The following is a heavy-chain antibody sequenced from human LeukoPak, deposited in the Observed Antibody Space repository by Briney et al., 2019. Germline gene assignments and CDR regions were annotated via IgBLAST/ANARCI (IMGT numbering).Heavy chain of an antibody. J-gene: IGHJ4*02. CDR3: AIWASGNY. D-gene: IGHD3-10*01. V-gene: IGHV3-7*01. CDR2: MDPSGSQN. Sequence: GGCLRLSCAASGFTFTRSCLNSARQAPGGGLEWVANMDPSGSQNRYVDSVKGRFTISKDNPGTSLYLEMSSLRTEDTAIYYCAIWASGNYWGQGTLVTVSS. CDR1: GFTFTRSC.